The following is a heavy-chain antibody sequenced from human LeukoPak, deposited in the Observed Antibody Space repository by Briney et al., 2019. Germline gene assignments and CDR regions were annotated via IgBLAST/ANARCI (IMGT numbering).Heavy chain of an antibody. CDR3: ARHGWHAWYFDL. V-gene: IGHV4-34*01. Sequence: SETLSLTCVVYGGSFSGYSWSWIRQPPGKGLEWIGEINQRRNTNYNPSLKSRVTISIDASKNQFSLKLSSVTAADTAVYYCARHGWHAWYFDLWGRGTLVTVSS. CDR1: GGSFSGYS. CDR2: INQRRNT. J-gene: IGHJ2*01. D-gene: IGHD6-19*01.